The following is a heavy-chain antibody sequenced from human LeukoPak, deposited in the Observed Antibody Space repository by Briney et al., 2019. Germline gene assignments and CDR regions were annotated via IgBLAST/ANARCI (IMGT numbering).Heavy chain of an antibody. V-gene: IGHV3-30*18. CDR2: ISYDGSNK. D-gene: IGHD3-10*02. Sequence: GRSLRLSCAASGFTFSSYAMHWVRQAPGKGLEWVALISYDGSNKYYADSVKGRFTISRDNSKNTLYLQMNSLRAEDTAVYYCAKSFTGECVRVFDIWDQGTMVTVSS. CDR1: GFTFSSYA. CDR3: AKSFTGECVRVFDI. J-gene: IGHJ3*02.